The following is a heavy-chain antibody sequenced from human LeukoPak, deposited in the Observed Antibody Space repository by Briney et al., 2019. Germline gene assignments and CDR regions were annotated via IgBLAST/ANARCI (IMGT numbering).Heavy chain of an antibody. D-gene: IGHD2-2*01. J-gene: IGHJ4*02. CDR2: IHPGDSDT. V-gene: IGHV5-51*01. CDR1: GFTSYW. CDR3: ARRQGCSSTSCPPDS. Sequence: GVSLKISCQGSGFTSYWIGWVRQTPGKGLEWMGMIHPGDSDTRYSPSFQGQVTMPADKSINTAYLQWISQKASDTAMYYCARRQGCSSTSCPPDSWGQGTLVTVSS.